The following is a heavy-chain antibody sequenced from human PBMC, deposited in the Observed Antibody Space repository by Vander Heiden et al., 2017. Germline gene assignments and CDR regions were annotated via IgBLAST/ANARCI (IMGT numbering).Heavy chain of an antibody. CDR1: GYTFTSYY. Sequence: QVQLVQSGAEVKKPGASVKVSCQASGYTFTSYYMHWVRQAPGQGLEWMGIINPSGGSTSYAQKFQGRVTMTRDTSTSTVYMELSSLRSEDTAVYYCARVLRSYYDSSGPVDDAFDIWGQGTMVTVSS. CDR2: INPSGGST. CDR3: ARVLRSYYDSSGPVDDAFDI. J-gene: IGHJ3*02. D-gene: IGHD3-22*01. V-gene: IGHV1-46*01.